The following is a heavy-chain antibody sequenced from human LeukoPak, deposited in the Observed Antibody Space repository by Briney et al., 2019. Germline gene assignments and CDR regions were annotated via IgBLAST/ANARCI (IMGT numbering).Heavy chain of an antibody. J-gene: IGHJ4*02. CDR2: IYYSGST. CDR1: GGSITSSNYY. CDR3: ARADSFGGFFFDS. D-gene: IGHD3-10*01. Sequence: PSETPSLTCSVSGGSITSSNYYWGWIRQPPGKGLEYIGSIYYSGSTYYNPSLKSRVTISVDTSKNQLSLKLSSVTATDTAVYYCARADSFGGFFFDSWGQGTLVAVSS. V-gene: IGHV4-39*01.